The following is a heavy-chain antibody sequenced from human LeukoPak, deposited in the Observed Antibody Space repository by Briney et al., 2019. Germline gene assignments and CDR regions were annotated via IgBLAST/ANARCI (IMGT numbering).Heavy chain of an antibody. V-gene: IGHV4-4*07. J-gene: IGHJ6*03. CDR3: AREVEGVGDPREDYYHYYYMDV. Sequence: PSETLSLTCSVSGGSISNYYWSWIRQPVGKGLEWIGRINTSGSTKYKSSLKSRVTISVDKSKNQFSLKLTSVTAADTALYYCAREVEGVGDPREDYYHYYYMDVWGKGTTVTVSS. CDR1: GGSISNYY. D-gene: IGHD3-10*01. CDR2: INTSGST.